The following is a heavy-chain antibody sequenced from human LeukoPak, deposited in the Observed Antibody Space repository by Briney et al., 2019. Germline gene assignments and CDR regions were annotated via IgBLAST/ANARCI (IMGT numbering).Heavy chain of an antibody. D-gene: IGHD3-3*01. J-gene: IGHJ6*03. CDR3: ARSERNDFWSGYYPPNYYYYMDV. CDR1: GFTFSSYE. CDR2: ISSSGSTI. V-gene: IGHV3-48*03. Sequence: GGSLRLSCAASGFTFSSYEMNWVRQAPGKGLEWASYISSSGSTIYYADSVKGRFTISRDNAKNSLYLQMNSLRAEDTAVYYCARSERNDFWSGYYPPNYYYYMDVWGKGTTVTVSS.